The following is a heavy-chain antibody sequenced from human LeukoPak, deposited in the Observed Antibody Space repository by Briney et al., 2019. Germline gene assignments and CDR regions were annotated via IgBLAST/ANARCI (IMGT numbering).Heavy chain of an antibody. CDR2: ISGSGGST. J-gene: IGHJ4*02. D-gene: IGHD5-18*01. V-gene: IGHV3-23*01. Sequence: GGSLRLSCAASGFTFSNYAMTWVRRAPGKGLEWVSAISGSGGSTYYADSVKGRFTISRDNSKNTLYLQMNSLRAEDTAVYYCAKEDTAMAPSFVDYWGRGTLVTVSS. CDR3: AKEDTAMAPSFVDY. CDR1: GFTFSNYA.